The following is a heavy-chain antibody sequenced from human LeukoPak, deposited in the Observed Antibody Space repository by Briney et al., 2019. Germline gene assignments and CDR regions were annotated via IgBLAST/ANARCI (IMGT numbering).Heavy chain of an antibody. Sequence: SETLSLTCTVSGGSISSSSYYWGWIRQPPGKGLEWIASIYYSGSTYYNPSLKSRVTISVDTSKNQFSLKLSSVTAADTAVYYCASALEGAAAGNPYYYYYYMDVWGKGTTVTVSS. CDR3: ASALEGAAAGNPYYYYYYMDV. CDR1: GGSISSSSYY. V-gene: IGHV4-39*07. CDR2: IYYSGST. J-gene: IGHJ6*03. D-gene: IGHD6-13*01.